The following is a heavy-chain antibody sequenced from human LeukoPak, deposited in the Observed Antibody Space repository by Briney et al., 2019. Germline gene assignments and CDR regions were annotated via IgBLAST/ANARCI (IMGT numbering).Heavy chain of an antibody. Sequence: SETLSLTCTFSGGSISRGGYYWSWIRQHPGKGLEWIGYIYYSGSTYYNPSLKSRVTISVDTSKNQFSLKLSSVTAADTAVYYCARVLYCSGGSCYHFDYWGQGTLVTVSS. D-gene: IGHD2-15*01. CDR2: IYYSGST. CDR3: ARVLYCSGGSCYHFDY. CDR1: GGSISRGGYY. V-gene: IGHV4-31*03. J-gene: IGHJ4*02.